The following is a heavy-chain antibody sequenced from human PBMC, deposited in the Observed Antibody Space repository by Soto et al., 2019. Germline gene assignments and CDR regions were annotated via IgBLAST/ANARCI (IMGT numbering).Heavy chain of an antibody. J-gene: IGHJ6*02. D-gene: IGHD3-9*01. V-gene: IGHV4-31*01. CDR1: GGSISSGGYY. Sequence: QVQLQESGPGLVKPSQTLSLTCTVSGGSISSGGYYWSWIRQHPGKGLEWIGYIYYSRSTYYNPSLKSQVTISVDTSKNQFSLKLSSVTAADTAVYYCARESDILTGYSGRGSGYYGMDVWGQGTTVTVSS. CDR2: IYYSRST. CDR3: ARESDILTGYSGRGSGYYGMDV.